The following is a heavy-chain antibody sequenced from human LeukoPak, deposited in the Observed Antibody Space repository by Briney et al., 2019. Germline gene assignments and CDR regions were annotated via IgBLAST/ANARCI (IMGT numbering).Heavy chain of an antibody. CDR3: ARDSYGGNWSLGY. J-gene: IGHJ4*02. CDR2: VNDNNGGT. CDR1: RFTFTGYY. V-gene: IGHV1-2*02. D-gene: IGHD4-23*01. Sequence: ASVKDSCMACRFTFTGYYMHWVRQAPGQGVEWIGWVNDNNGGTNYAQMFQCRVTMTRETSINTAYMELSRLRSDDTAVYYCARDSYGGNWSLGYWGQGTLVTVSS.